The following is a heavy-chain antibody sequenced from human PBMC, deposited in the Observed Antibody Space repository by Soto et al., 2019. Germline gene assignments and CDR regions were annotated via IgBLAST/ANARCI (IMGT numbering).Heavy chain of an antibody. Sequence: GGSLRLSSAVSGFYFNNYGINWVRQPPGKGLEWVSSVSKSDYTYYSDSVKGRFTISRDNAKNSASLQMNSLRAEDTAVYYCAREDSVIIPAVSDFWGQGTLVTVSS. D-gene: IGHD2-2*01. V-gene: IGHV3-21*01. CDR2: VSKSDYT. CDR3: AREDSVIIPAVSDF. J-gene: IGHJ4*02. CDR1: GFYFNNYG.